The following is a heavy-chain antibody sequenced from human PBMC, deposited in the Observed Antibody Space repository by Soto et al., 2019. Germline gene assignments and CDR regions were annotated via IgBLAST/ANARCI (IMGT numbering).Heavy chain of an antibody. CDR1: GGSIGSGGYY. J-gene: IGHJ5*02. D-gene: IGHD6-13*01. V-gene: IGHV4-31*03. Sequence: PSETLSLTCTVSGGSIGSGGYYWSWIRQHPGKGLEWIGYIYYSGSTYYNPSLKSRVTISVDTSKNQFSLKLSSVTAADTAVYYRERVSEAAGPNWSDHWGQGTLVTVSS. CDR3: ERVSEAAGPNWSDH. CDR2: IYYSGST.